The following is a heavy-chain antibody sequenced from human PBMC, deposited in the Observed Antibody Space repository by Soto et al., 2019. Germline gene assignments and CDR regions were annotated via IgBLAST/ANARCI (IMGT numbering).Heavy chain of an antibody. Sequence: ASVEVSCKASGYTFNSHAIQWVGQAPGQRLEWMGWINAGNGNTKYSQNFKGRVTFNRDTVATTVYMELTSLTSEGTAVSYCARDQSGIGGYVAWVDPWGQGTLLTVSS. CDR3: ARDQSGIGGYVAWVDP. D-gene: IGHD6-13*01. CDR2: INAGNGNT. J-gene: IGHJ5*02. V-gene: IGHV1-3*01. CDR1: GYTFNSHA.